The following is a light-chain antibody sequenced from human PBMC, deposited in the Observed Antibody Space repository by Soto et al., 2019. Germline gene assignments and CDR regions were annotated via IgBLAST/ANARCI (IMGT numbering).Light chain of an antibody. CDR3: SSYTGGNPSYV. Sequence: QSALTQPPSASGSPGQSVTISCTGTSSDVGGYNYVSWYQQHPGKAPKLMIYEVTIRPSGVSDRFSGSKSGNTASLTVSGLQAEDEADYYCSSYTGGNPSYVFGTGTEVTAL. J-gene: IGLJ1*01. CDR1: SSDVGGYNY. V-gene: IGLV2-8*01. CDR2: EVT.